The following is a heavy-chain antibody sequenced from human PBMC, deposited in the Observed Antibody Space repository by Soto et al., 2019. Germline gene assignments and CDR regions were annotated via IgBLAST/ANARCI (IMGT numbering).Heavy chain of an antibody. J-gene: IGHJ4*02. CDR2: IYYSGST. D-gene: IGHD2-2*01. Sequence: QLQLQESGPGLVKPSETLSLTCTVSGGSISSSSYYWGWIRQPPGKGLEWIGSIYYSGSTYYNPSLKSRVTISVDTSKNQFSLKLSSVTAADTAVYYCARHVGPPKNYRRYCSSTSCSAFDYWGQGTLVTVSS. CDR1: GGSISSSSYY. V-gene: IGHV4-39*01. CDR3: ARHVGPPKNYRRYCSSTSCSAFDY.